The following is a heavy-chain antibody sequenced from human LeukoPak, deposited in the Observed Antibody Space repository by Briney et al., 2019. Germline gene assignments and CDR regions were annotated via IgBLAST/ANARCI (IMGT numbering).Heavy chain of an antibody. J-gene: IGHJ4*02. CDR3: ARGPPYYDILTGPLGGFDY. V-gene: IGHV3-30*02. Sequence: GGSLRLSCAASGFTFSSYGRHWVRQAPGKGLEWVAFIRYDGSNKYYADSVKGRFTISRDNSKNTPYLQMNSLRAEDTAVYYCARGPPYYDILTGPLGGFDYWGQGTLVTVSS. CDR2: IRYDGSNK. D-gene: IGHD3-9*01. CDR1: GFTFSSYG.